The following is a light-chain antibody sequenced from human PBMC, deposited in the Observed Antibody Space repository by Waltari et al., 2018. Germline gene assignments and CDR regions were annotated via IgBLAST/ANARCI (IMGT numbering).Light chain of an antibody. Sequence: DIQMTQSPSTLSASVRDTITITCRASQSISNYLAWYQQKPGQAPKLLIYKASSSGSGVPSRFSGSGSGTEFTLTISSLQPDDFATYYCQQYNTYSSFGQGTKLEIK. CDR1: QSISNY. V-gene: IGKV1-5*03. CDR3: QQYNTYSS. J-gene: IGKJ2*03. CDR2: KAS.